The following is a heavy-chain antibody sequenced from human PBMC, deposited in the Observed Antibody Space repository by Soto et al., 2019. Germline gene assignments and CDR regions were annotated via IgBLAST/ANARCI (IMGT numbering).Heavy chain of an antibody. CDR3: ARESVYCGGDCYRDWYFDL. V-gene: IGHV3-48*01. D-gene: IGHD2-21*02. CDR2: ISSSSSTI. Sequence: GGPLRLSCAASGFTFSSYSMNWVRQAPGKGLEWVSYISSSSSTIYYADSVKGRFTISRDNAKNSLYLQMNSLRAEDTAVYYCARESVYCGGDCYRDWYFDLWGRGTLVTVSS. CDR1: GFTFSSYS. J-gene: IGHJ2*01.